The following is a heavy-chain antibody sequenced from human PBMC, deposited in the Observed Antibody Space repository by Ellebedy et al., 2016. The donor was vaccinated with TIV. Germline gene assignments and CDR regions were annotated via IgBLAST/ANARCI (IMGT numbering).Heavy chain of an antibody. D-gene: IGHD1-26*01. CDR3: ARGGERVGATDPDWDLDY. J-gene: IGHJ4*02. Sequence: PGGSLRLSCAASGFTFSSYTMSWVRQAPGKGLEWVAAISVSGVSTYYADSVKGRFTISRDNSKDTVYLQMNSLRAEDTAVYYCARGGERVGATDPDWDLDYWGQGTLVTVSS. V-gene: IGHV3-23*01. CDR2: ISVSGVST. CDR1: GFTFSSYT.